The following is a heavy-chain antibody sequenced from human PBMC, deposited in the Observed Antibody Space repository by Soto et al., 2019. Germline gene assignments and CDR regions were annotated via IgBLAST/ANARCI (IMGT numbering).Heavy chain of an antibody. CDR3: ARDLATGGGSAGFDY. CDR1: GYTFTVYY. Sequence: QVQLVQSGAEVKKPGASVNVSCKASGYTFTVYYMHWVRQAPEQGLEWMGWINPQSGGTMYPQKFQGRVTMTWDTSISTAYMALTRLRSADTAVYYCARDLATGGGSAGFDYCGQGTLVTVSS. D-gene: IGHD1-26*01. J-gene: IGHJ4*02. V-gene: IGHV1-2*02. CDR2: INPQSGGT.